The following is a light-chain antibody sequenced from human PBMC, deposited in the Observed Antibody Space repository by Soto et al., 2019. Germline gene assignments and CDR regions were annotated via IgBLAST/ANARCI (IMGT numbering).Light chain of an antibody. Sequence: DIQMTQSPSTLSASVVDRVTITFRASQSISSWLAWYQQKPGKAPKLLIYKASSLEGGVPSRFSGSGSGTEFTLTISSLQPDDFATYYCQQYNSYWTLGQGTKVDIK. V-gene: IGKV1-5*03. CDR2: KAS. CDR1: QSISSW. CDR3: QQYNSYWT. J-gene: IGKJ1*01.